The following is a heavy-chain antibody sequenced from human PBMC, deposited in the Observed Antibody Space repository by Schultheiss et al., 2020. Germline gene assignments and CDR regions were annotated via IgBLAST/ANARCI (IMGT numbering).Heavy chain of an antibody. CDR3: ARARGNNYGMDV. V-gene: IGHV3-30-3*01. D-gene: IGHD4-23*01. Sequence: GGSLRLSCAASGFTFSSYAMHWVRQAPGKGLEWVAVISYDGSNKYYADSVKGRFTISRDNFMNTLYLQMNSLRAEDTAVYYCARARGNNYGMDVWGQGTT. J-gene: IGHJ6*02. CDR1: GFTFSSYA. CDR2: ISYDGSNK.